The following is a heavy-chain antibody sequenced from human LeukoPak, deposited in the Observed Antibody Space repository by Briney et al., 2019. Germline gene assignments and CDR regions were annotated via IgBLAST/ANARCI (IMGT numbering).Heavy chain of an antibody. D-gene: IGHD5-18*01. J-gene: IGHJ4*02. CDR2: IYSGGST. CDR1: GFTVSSNS. CDR3: AVRIQLWFS. V-gene: IGHV3-53*01. Sequence: AGGSLRLSCTVSGFTVSSNSMSWVRQAPGKGLEWVSFIYSGGSTHYSDSVKGRFTISRDNSKNTLYLQMNSLRAEDTAVYYCAVRIQLWFSWGQGTLVTVSS.